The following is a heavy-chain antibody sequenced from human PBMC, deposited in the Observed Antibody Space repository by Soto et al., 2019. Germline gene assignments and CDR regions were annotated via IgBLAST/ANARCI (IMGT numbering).Heavy chain of an antibody. V-gene: IGHV1-69*13. Sequence: SVKVSCKASGGTFSSYAISWVRQAPGQGLEWMGGIIPIFGTANYAQKFQGRVTITADESTNTAYMELSSLRSEDTAVYYCARLEGAAAGVGYYGMDVWGQGTTVTVYS. CDR1: GGTFSSYA. CDR2: IIPIFGTA. CDR3: ARLEGAAAGVGYYGMDV. D-gene: IGHD6-13*01. J-gene: IGHJ6*02.